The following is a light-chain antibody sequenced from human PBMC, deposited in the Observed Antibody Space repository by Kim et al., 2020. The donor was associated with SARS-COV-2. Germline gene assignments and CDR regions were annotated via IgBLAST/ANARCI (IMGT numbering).Light chain of an antibody. CDR2: KAS. J-gene: IGKJ1*01. V-gene: IGKV1-5*03. CDR3: QQYDTYWT. Sequence: DIQMTQSPSTLSASVGDRVTITCRASQSITSWLAWYQQRPGKAPKLLIYKASTLESGVPSRFSGSGSGTEFTLTITGLQPYDFATYYCQQYDTYWTFGQGTKVDIK. CDR1: QSITSW.